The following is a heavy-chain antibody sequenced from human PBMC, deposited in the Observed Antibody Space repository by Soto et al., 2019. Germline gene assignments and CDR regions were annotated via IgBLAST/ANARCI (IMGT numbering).Heavy chain of an antibody. D-gene: IGHD2-15*01. CDR3: ARDVGVCSGGSCRYNWFDP. CDR2: IIPMYGTV. V-gene: IGHV1-69*06. CDR1: GGTFSSYV. J-gene: IGHJ5*02. Sequence: QVQLVQSGAEVKKPGSSVKVSCKASGGTFSSYVISWVRQAPRQGPEWMGGIIPMYGTVNYAQKFQDRVTINADTSTSTAYMALSSLRAEDTAVYYCARDVGVCSGGSCRYNWFDPWGQETLVTVSS.